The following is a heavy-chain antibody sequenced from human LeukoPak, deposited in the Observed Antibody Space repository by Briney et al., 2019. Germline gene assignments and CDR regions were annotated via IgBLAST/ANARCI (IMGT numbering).Heavy chain of an antibody. J-gene: IGHJ4*02. D-gene: IGHD3-22*01. Sequence: GGSLRLSCAASGFTFSSYWMSWVRQAPGKGLQWVANIKLDGSENYYVDSVRGRFTISRDNAKNSVFLQMTSLRVDDTAVYYCANEYYYDSSGYWDYWGQGTLVTVSS. CDR3: ANEYYYDSSGYWDY. CDR1: GFTFSSYW. CDR2: IKLDGSEN. V-gene: IGHV3-7*03.